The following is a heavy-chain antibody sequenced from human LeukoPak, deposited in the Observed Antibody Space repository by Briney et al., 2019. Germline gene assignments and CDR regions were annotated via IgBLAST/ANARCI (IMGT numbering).Heavy chain of an antibody. J-gene: IGHJ3*02. CDR3: ARTLGQLRAPDAFDI. Sequence: GGSLRLSCAASGFTFSSYSMNWVRQAPGKGLEWVSSISSSSSYIYYADSVKGRFTISRDNAKNSLYLQMNSLRAEDTAVYYCARTLGQLRAPDAFDIWGQGTMVTVSS. V-gene: IGHV3-21*01. CDR2: ISSSSSYI. CDR1: GFTFSSYS. D-gene: IGHD6-6*01.